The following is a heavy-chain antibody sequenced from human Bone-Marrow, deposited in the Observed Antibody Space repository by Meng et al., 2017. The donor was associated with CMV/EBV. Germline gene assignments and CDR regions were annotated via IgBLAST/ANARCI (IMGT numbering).Heavy chain of an antibody. CDR3: ARNGKPVGYSSSWYNTPFDY. J-gene: IGHJ4*02. CDR1: GGSISNYY. D-gene: IGHD6-13*01. V-gene: IGHV4-59*01. CDR2: IYYSGST. Sequence: SETLSLTCSVSGGSISNYYWSWIRQPPGKGLEWIGYIYYSGSTNYNPSLKSRVTISVDTSKNQFSLKLRSVTAADTAVYYCARNGKPVGYSSSWYNTPFDYWGQGTLVTVSS.